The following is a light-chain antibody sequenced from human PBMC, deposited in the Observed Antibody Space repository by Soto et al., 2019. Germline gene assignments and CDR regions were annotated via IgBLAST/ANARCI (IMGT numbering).Light chain of an antibody. CDR1: QGISNY. V-gene: IGKV1-27*01. J-gene: IGKJ4*01. CDR2: AAS. CDR3: QKYNSAPLT. Sequence: DIQMTQSPSSLSASVGDRVTITCRACQGISNYLAWYQQKPGKVPKILISAASTLQSGVPSRFSGSESGTEFTLTISSLQPEDVATYYCQKYNSAPLTFGGVTKVEIK.